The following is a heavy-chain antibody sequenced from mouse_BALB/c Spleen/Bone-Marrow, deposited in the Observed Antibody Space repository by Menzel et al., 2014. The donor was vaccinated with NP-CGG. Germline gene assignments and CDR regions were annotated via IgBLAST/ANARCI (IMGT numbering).Heavy chain of an antibody. V-gene: IGHV1-69*01. CDR3: ARSDYRYDPLAN. CDR1: GYTFTDYW. Sequence: QVQLQQSGAELVMPGASVKMSCKASGYTFTDYWMHWVKQRPGQGLEWIGAIDTSASYISYNQKFKGKATLTVDESSSTAYMQLSSLTSEDSAVYHCARSDYRYDPLANWGQGTLVTVSA. D-gene: IGHD2-14*01. CDR2: IDTSASYI. J-gene: IGHJ3*01.